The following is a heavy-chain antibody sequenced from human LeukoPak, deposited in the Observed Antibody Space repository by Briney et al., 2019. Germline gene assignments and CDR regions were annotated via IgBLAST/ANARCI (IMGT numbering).Heavy chain of an antibody. J-gene: IGHJ4*02. Sequence: GGSLRLSCAASGFTFSSYAMSWVRQAPGKVLEWLSAISGSGGSTYYADSVKGRFTISRDNSKNTLYLQMNSLRAEDTDVYYCARDLYRIVVVPHYFDYWGQGTLVTVSS. CDR1: GFTFSSYA. CDR3: ARDLYRIVVVPHYFDY. D-gene: IGHD3-22*01. V-gene: IGHV3-23*01. CDR2: ISGSGGST.